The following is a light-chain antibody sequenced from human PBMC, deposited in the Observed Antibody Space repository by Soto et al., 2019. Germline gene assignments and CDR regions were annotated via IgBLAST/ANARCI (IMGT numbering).Light chain of an antibody. V-gene: IGLV1-47*01. CDR3: AAWDETLSGYV. CDR2: RNN. CDR1: SSNLGTNY. Sequence: QSVLTQPPSASGTPGQRVTISCSGSSSNLGTNYVYWYQQLPGTAPKLLIYRNNQRPSGVPDRFSGSKSGTSASLAISGLRSGDEADYYCAAWDETLSGYVFGTGTKVTVL. J-gene: IGLJ1*01.